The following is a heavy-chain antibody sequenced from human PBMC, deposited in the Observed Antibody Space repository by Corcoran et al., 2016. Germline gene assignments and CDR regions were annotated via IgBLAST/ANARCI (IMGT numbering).Heavy chain of an antibody. CDR1: GYSFTSYW. CDR2: IYPGDSDT. J-gene: IGHJ6*02. V-gene: IGHV5-51*01. D-gene: IGHD2-2*01. Sequence: EVQLVQSGAEVKKPGESLKISCKGSGYSFTSYWIGWVRQMPGKGLEWMGIIYPGDSDTRYSPSFQGQVTISADKSITTASLQWSSLKASDTAMYYCARSCTSWDYYYCGMDVWGQGTTVTVSS. CDR3: ARSCTSWDYYYCGMDV.